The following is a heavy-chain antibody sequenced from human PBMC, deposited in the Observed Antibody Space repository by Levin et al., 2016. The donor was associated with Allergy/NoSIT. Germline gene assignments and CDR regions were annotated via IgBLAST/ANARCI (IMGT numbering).Heavy chain of an antibody. CDR1: GFSLSTSGVG. D-gene: IGHD2-15*01. Sequence: SGPTLVKPTQALTLTCTFSGFSLSTSGVGVGWIRQPPGKALEWLGLIYWDDDKRYSPSLKSRLTFTKDTSKNQVVLTLTNMDFVDTATYFCAHRLCSGGTCYPDYWGQGTLVTVSS. CDR2: IYWDDDK. J-gene: IGHJ4*02. CDR3: AHRLCSGGTCYPDY. V-gene: IGHV2-5*02.